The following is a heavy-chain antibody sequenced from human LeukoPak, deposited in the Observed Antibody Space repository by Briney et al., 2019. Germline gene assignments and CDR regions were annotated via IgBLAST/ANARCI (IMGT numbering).Heavy chain of an antibody. J-gene: IGHJ4*02. V-gene: IGHV3-53*01. D-gene: IGHD6-13*01. CDR3: ARDHREYSSSWYYFDY. CDR1: GFTASSNY. CDR2: IYSGGST. Sequence: GGSLRLSCAASGFTASSNYMSWVRQAPGKGLEWVSVIYSGGSTYYADSVKGRFTISRDNSKNTLYLQMNSLRAEDTAVYYCARDHREYSSSWYYFDYWGQGTLVTVSS.